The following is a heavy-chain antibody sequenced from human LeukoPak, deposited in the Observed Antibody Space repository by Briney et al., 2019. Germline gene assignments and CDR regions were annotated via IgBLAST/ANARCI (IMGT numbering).Heavy chain of an antibody. CDR1: GLTFGSYA. CDR3: AKEPVVPAAMFSY. D-gene: IGHD2-2*01. CDR2: ISGSGGNT. Sequence: GGSLRVSCAASGLTFGSYAMSWVRQVPGKGLEWGSVISGSGGNTYYANSVKGRFTISRGNSKNTLYLQLNSLRAEDTAVYYCAKEPVVPAAMFSYWGQGTLVTVSS. V-gene: IGHV3-23*01. J-gene: IGHJ4*02.